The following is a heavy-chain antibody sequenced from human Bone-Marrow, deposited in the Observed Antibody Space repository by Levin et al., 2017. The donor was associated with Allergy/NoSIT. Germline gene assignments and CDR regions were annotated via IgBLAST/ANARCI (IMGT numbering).Heavy chain of an antibody. CDR3: ARAPTDYYISGGDLKSRPAGFDY. CDR2: IYYSGST. J-gene: IGHJ4*02. CDR1: SGSISSYY. Sequence: PSETLSLSCTVSSGSISSYYWSWIRQPPGKGLEWIGYIYYSGSTNYNPSLKSRVTISLDTSKNQVSLKLISVTAADTAMYYCARAPTDYYISGGDLKSRPAGFDYWGQGTLVTVSS. D-gene: IGHD3-10*01. V-gene: IGHV4-59*01.